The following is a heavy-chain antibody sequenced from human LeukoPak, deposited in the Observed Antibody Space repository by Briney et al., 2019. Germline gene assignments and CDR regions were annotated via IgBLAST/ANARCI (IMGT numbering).Heavy chain of an antibody. D-gene: IGHD6-19*01. CDR1: GVSISSSNSY. CDR3: AREGDLAVAGSTRRAFDI. Sequence: PSETLSLTCTVSGVSISSSNSYWGWIRQPPGKGLEWIGSIYYSGNTYYNASLKSQVSISIDTSKNQFSLKLSSVTAADTAVYYCAREGDLAVAGSTRRAFDIWGQGTMVTVSS. J-gene: IGHJ3*02. V-gene: IGHV4-39*07. CDR2: IYYSGNT.